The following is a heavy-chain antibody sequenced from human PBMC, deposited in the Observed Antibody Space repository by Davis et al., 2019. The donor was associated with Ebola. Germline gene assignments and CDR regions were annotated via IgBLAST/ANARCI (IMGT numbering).Heavy chain of an antibody. D-gene: IGHD2-15*01. Sequence: ESLKISCAASGFTFSSYYWSWIRQPPGKGLEWIGYIYYSGSTNYSPSLKSRVTISVDTSKNQFSLKLSSVTVADTAVYYCAKGAVVAAIAGFVWFDPWGQGTLVTVSS. J-gene: IGHJ5*02. CDR3: AKGAVVAAIAGFVWFDP. CDR2: IYYSGST. CDR1: GFTFSSYY. V-gene: IGHV4-59*01.